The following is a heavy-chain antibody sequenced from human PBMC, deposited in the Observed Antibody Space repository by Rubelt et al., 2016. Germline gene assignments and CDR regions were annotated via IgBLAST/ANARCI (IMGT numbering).Heavy chain of an antibody. V-gene: IGHV4-34*02. Sequence: QVQLKQWGAGLLKPSETLSLTCAVYGGSFTGYYWSWIRQSPGKGLEWIGEINHSGSTNSNPSLKSRVTISVDTSKNQFSLKLSSVTAADTAVYYCARVSLGLFDYWGQGTLVTVSS. CDR2: INHSGST. D-gene: IGHD5/OR15-5a*01. J-gene: IGHJ4*02. CDR3: ARVSLGLFDY. CDR1: GGSFTGYY.